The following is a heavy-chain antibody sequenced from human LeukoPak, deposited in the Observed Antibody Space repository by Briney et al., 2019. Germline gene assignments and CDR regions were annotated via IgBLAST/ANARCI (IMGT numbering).Heavy chain of an antibody. CDR1: GITLSNYG. CDR2: ISSSSSYI. J-gene: IGHJ4*02. D-gene: IGHD4-17*01. V-gene: IGHV3-21*01. CDR3: ARAGGDYVWRN. Sequence: GGSLRLSCAVSGITLSNYGMSWVRQAPGKGLEWVSSISSSSSYIYYADSVKGRFTISRDNAKNSLYLQMNGLRAEDTAVYYCARAGGDYVWRNWGQGTLVTVSS.